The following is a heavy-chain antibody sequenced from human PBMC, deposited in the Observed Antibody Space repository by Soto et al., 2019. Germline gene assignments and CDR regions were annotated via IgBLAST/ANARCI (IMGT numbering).Heavy chain of an antibody. CDR2: IYPGDSDT. CDR3: ARRGTGYYYDSGGYYSDAFDI. J-gene: IGHJ3*02. V-gene: IGHV5-51*01. CDR1: GYSFTSYW. Sequence: GESLKISCKGSGYSFTSYWIGWVRQMPGKGLEWMGIIYPGDSDTRYSPSFQGQVTISADKSISTAYLQWSSLKASDTAMYYCARRGTGYYYDSGGYYSDAFDIWGQGTMVTVSS. D-gene: IGHD3-22*01.